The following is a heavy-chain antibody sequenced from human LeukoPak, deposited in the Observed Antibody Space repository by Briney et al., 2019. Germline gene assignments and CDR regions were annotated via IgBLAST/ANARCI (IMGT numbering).Heavy chain of an antibody. CDR1: GYTFTNYY. Sequence: ASVKVSCKASGYTFTNYYIHWVRQAPGQGLEWMGLINPGGGNTNYAQNFQGRVTMTRDTSASTVYMELSSLRSEDTAIYYCARIRDGYNDAYDIWGQGTLVTVSS. D-gene: IGHD5-24*01. CDR3: ARIRDGYNDAYDI. CDR2: INPGGGNT. J-gene: IGHJ4*02. V-gene: IGHV1-46*01.